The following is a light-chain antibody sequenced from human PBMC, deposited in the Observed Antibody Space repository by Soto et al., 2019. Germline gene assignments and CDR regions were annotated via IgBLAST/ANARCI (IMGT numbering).Light chain of an antibody. CDR2: GAS. CDR1: QSVSSNY. J-gene: IGKJ4*01. Sequence: EIVLTQSPGTLSLSPGERATLSCRASQSVSSNYLAWYQQKPGQAPRLLIYGASIRAPGIPDRFSGSGSGTDFTLTISRLDPEDFAVYYCQQYGISLLTFGGGTKVEIK. CDR3: QQYGISLLT. V-gene: IGKV3-20*01.